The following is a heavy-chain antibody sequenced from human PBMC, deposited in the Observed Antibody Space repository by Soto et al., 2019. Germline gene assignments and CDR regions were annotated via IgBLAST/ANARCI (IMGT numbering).Heavy chain of an antibody. CDR2: IWYDGSNK. CDR1: GFTFSSYG. J-gene: IGHJ3*02. Sequence: QVQLVESGGGVVQPGRSLRLSCAASGFTFSSYGMHWVRQAPGKGLEWVAVIWYDGSNKYYADSVKGRFTISRDNSKNTLYLQMNSLRAEDTAVYYCAREEVLLWFGESPPDAFDIWGQGTMVTVSS. V-gene: IGHV3-33*01. CDR3: AREEVLLWFGESPPDAFDI. D-gene: IGHD3-10*01.